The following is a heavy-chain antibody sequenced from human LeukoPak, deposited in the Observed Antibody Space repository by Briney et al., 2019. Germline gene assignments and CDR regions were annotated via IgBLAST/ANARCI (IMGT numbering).Heavy chain of an antibody. CDR2: IYYSGST. Sequence: PSETLSLTCAVYGGSFSGYYWSWIRQPPGKGLEWIGYIYYSGSTNYNPSLKSRVTISVDTSKNQFSLKLSSVTAADTAVYYCARGLGGYCSSTSCYELDYWGQGTLVTVSS. D-gene: IGHD2-2*03. J-gene: IGHJ4*02. CDR1: GGSFSGYY. V-gene: IGHV4-59*01. CDR3: ARGLGGYCSSTSCYELDY.